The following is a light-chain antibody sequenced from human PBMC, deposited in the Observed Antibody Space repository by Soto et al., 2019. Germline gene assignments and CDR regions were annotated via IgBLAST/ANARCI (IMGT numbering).Light chain of an antibody. CDR2: AVS. V-gene: IGKV3-20*01. CDR3: QHYGRAPWT. CDR1: QSVSGNY. Sequence: EIVLTQSPGTLSLSPGERATISCWASQSVSGNYLAWHQQKPGQAPRVLIYAVSKRAPGIPDRFSGSGSGTDFTLTINRLEPEDFAVYYCQHYGRAPWTFGQGTKVDIK. J-gene: IGKJ1*01.